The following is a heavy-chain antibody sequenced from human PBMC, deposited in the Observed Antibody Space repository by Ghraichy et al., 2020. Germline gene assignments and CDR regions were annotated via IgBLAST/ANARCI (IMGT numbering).Heavy chain of an antibody. J-gene: IGHJ4*02. Sequence: GGSLRLSCAASGFTFSNSAMTWVRQAPGKGLEWVSAISNSGSRTFYADSVGGRFTISRDNFENTLYLQMNSLRAEDTGVYYCAKDDYDSSGYPRYFNYWGQGTLVTVSS. CDR1: GFTFSNSA. CDR3: AKDDYDSSGYPRYFNY. D-gene: IGHD3-22*01. CDR2: ISNSGSRT. V-gene: IGHV3-23*01.